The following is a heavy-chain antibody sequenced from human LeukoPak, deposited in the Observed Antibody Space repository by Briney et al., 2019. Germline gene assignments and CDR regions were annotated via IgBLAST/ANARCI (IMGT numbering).Heavy chain of an antibody. V-gene: IGHV3-15*01. CDR2: IKSKTDGGTT. D-gene: IGHD3-3*01. Sequence: GGSLRLSCAASGFTFSNAWMSWVRQAPGKGLEWVGRIKSKTDGGTTDYAAPVKGRFTISRDDSKNTLYLQMNSLKTEDTAVCYCTTTYYDFWSGYLGMDVWGQGTTVTVSS. CDR1: GFTFSNAW. J-gene: IGHJ6*02. CDR3: TTTYYDFWSGYLGMDV.